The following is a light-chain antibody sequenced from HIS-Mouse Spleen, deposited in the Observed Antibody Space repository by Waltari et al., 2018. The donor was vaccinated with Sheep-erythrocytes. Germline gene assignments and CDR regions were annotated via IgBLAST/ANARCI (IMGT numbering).Light chain of an antibody. V-gene: IGKV1D-13*01. Sequence: AIQLTQSPSSLSASVGDRVTITCRASQGISSALAWYQQKPGKAPKLLIYDASSLESGVPSRFSGSGSGTDFTLPISSLQPEDFSTYYCQQFNNYPRTFGQGTKVEIK. CDR2: DAS. CDR1: QGISSA. CDR3: QQFNNYPRT. J-gene: IGKJ1*01.